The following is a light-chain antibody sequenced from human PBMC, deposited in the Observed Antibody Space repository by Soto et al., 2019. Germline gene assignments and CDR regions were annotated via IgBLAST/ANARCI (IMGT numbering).Light chain of an antibody. Sequence: IVLTQSPGTLSLSPGDSATLSCRASQTIKNNYLAWYQQRHGRPPRLLISGASSRATGIPDRFSGSGSGTDFTLTIRRLEPEDFAVYFCQQYGDSPLLTFGGGTKVEIK. V-gene: IGKV3-20*01. CDR2: GAS. CDR1: QTIKNNY. J-gene: IGKJ4*01. CDR3: QQYGDSPLLT.